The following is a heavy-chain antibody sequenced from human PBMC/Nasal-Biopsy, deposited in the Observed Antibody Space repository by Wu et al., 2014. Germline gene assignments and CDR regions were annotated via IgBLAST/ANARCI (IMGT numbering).Heavy chain of an antibody. V-gene: IGHV3-74*01. Sequence: LRLSCAASGFTFSSYWMHWVRQVPGKGLVWVSRISSDGSNTIYADSVKGRFTISRDNAKNTLYLQMNGLRAEDTAVYYCAREFGYGEGYWGQGTLVTVSS. CDR2: ISSDGSNT. J-gene: IGHJ4*02. CDR1: GFTFSSYW. CDR3: AREFGYGEGY. D-gene: IGHD5-12*01.